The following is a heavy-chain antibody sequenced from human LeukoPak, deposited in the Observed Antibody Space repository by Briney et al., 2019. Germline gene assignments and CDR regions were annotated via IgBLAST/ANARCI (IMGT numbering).Heavy chain of an antibody. J-gene: IGHJ3*02. CDR1: GFTFDDYA. Sequence: GGSLRLSCAASGFTFDDYAMHWVRQAPGKGLEWVSGISWNSGSIGYADSVKGRFTISRDNAKNSLYLQMNSLRAEDTAVYYCARDPFFDIWGQGTMVTVSS. V-gene: IGHV3-9*01. CDR3: ARDPFFDI. CDR2: ISWNSGSI.